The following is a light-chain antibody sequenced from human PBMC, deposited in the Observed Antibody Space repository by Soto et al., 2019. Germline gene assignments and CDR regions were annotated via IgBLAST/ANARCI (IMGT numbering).Light chain of an antibody. CDR3: CSYAGTSTHTV. CDR1: SSDVGSYNL. CDR2: EVS. J-gene: IGLJ7*01. Sequence: QSALTQPASVSGSPGQSITISGTGTSSDVGSYNLVSWYQQHPGKAPKLMISEVSKRPSGISDLFSGSKSGSTASLTISGLQAEDEADYYCCSYAGTSTHTVFGGGTQLTVL. V-gene: IGLV2-23*02.